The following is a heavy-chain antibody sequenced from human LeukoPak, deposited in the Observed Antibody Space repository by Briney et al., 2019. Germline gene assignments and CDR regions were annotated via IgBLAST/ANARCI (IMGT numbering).Heavy chain of an antibody. V-gene: IGHV1-18*04. CDR3: AIYWGGDGWGRYYSPTYFDY. J-gene: IGHJ4*02. CDR2: ISVYNDYT. Sequence: GASVKVSCKASGYTFTSYGITWVRQAPGQGLEWMGWISVYNDYTNYARKFQGRVTMTTDTSTSTAYMELRSLRSDDTAVYYCAIYWGGDGWGRYYSPTYFDYWGQGTLVTVSS. D-gene: IGHD3-10*01. CDR1: GYTFTSYG.